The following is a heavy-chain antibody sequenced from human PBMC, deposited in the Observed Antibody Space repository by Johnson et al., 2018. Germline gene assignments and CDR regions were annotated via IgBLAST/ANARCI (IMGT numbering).Heavy chain of an antibody. V-gene: IGHV3-21*04. CDR3: ARDFVLQH. CDR1: GFTFSSYS. D-gene: IGHD6-6*01. Sequence: VELVQSGGGLVKPGGSLRLSCAASGFTFSSYSMNWVRQAPGKGLEWVSSISSSSSSIYYADSVKGRFNISRDNAKQSLFLQMNSLRAEDTAVYYCARDFVLQHWGQGTLVTVSS. J-gene: IGHJ1*01. CDR2: ISSSSSSI.